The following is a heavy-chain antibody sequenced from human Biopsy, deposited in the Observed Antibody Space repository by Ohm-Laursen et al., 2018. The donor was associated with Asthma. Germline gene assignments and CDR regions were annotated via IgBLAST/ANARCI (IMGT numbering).Heavy chain of an antibody. CDR1: AYTFNSAG. Sequence: SVKASCKPSAYTFNSAGITWVRQAPGQGIEWMGWISVYNGNTKVAQKLQDRVTMITDTSTSTAYMELRSLRSDDTAVYFCARAVDYSHYYGIDVWGQGTTVTVS. J-gene: IGHJ6*02. CDR2: ISVYNGNT. D-gene: IGHD3-10*01. V-gene: IGHV1-18*01. CDR3: ARAVDYSHYYGIDV.